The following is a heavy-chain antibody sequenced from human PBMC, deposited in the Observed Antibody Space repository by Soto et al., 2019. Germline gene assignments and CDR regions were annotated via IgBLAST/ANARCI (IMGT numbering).Heavy chain of an antibody. D-gene: IGHD3-3*01. CDR1: GFTFSSYA. CDR3: ATQYYDFWSGYFSSYYYGMDV. J-gene: IGHJ6*02. CDR2: ISYGGSNK. V-gene: IGHV3-30-3*01. Sequence: GGSLRLSCAASGFTFSSYAMHWVRQAPGKGLEWVAVISYGGSNKYYADSVKGRFTISRDNSKNTLYLQMNSLRAEDTAVYYCATQYYDFWSGYFSSYYYGMDVWGQGTTVTVSS.